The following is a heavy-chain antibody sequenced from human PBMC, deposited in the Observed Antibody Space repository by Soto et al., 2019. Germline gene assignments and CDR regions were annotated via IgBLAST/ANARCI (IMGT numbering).Heavy chain of an antibody. CDR2: ISGSGGST. Sequence: EVQLVESGGGLVQPGGSLRLSCAASGFTFSSYWMHWVRQAPGKGLVWVSAISGSGGSTYYADSVKGRFTISRDNSKNTLYLQMNSLRAEDTAVYYCAKDRTLCSGGSCYYACYYYYGMDVWGQGTTVTVSS. D-gene: IGHD2-15*01. J-gene: IGHJ6*02. CDR3: AKDRTLCSGGSCYYACYYYYGMDV. V-gene: IGHV3-23*04. CDR1: GFTFSSYW.